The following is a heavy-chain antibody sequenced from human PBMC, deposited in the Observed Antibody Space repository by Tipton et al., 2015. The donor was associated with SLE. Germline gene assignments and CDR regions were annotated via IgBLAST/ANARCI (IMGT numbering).Heavy chain of an antibody. V-gene: IGHV4-59*08. CDR1: GGSMRNWC. D-gene: IGHD1-26*01. CDR2: ICYSGFS. J-gene: IGHJ4*02. CDR3: ARTSGNFPFDY. Sequence: TLSLTCTVSGGSMRNWCWSWIRQPPGKGLEWIAFICYSGFSNYKPSLKSRVTISLDTPKNQFSVQLSSVTAADTAVYYCARTSGNFPFDYWGQGTLATVSS.